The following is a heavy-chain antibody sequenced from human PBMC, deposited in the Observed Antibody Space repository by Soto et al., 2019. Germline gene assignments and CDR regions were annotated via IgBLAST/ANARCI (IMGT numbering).Heavy chain of an antibody. J-gene: IGHJ6*02. CDR1: GYTFTGYY. CDR3: ARGSRAASWGYYYYGMDV. CDR2: INPNSGGT. Sequence: ASVKVSCKASGYTFTGYYMHWVRQAPGQGLEWMGWINPNSGGTNFAQKFQGWVTMTRDTSTSTAYMELSSLRSEDTAVYYCARGSRAASWGYYYYGMDVWGQGTTVTVSS. D-gene: IGHD7-27*01. V-gene: IGHV1-2*04.